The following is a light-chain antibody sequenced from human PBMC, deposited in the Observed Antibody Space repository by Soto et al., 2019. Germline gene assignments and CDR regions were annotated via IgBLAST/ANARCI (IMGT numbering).Light chain of an antibody. V-gene: IGKV3-15*01. J-gene: IGKJ1*01. CDR2: AAS. CDR3: QQYNNWPPWT. Sequence: ESVLTQSPGTLSLSPGERATLSCRASQSVSSSYLAWYQQKPGQAPRLLIYAASIRATDFPARFSGSGSGTEFTLTISGLQSDDFAVYFCQQYNNWPPWTFGHGTKVDIK. CDR1: QSVSSSY.